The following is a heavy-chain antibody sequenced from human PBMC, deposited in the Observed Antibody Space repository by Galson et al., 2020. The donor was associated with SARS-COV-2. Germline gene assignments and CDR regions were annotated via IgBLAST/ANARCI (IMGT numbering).Heavy chain of an antibody. J-gene: IGHJ6*02. Sequence: GGSLRLSCAASGFTFSSYSMNWVRQAPGKGLEWVSYISSSSSTIYYADSVKGRFTISRDNAKNSVYLQMNSLRDEDTAVYYCARDRGDSGYDFGYYYYGMDVWGQGTTVTVSS. CDR3: ARDRGDSGYDFGYYYYGMDV. CDR1: GFTFSSYS. D-gene: IGHD5-12*01. V-gene: IGHV3-48*02. CDR2: ISSSSSTI.